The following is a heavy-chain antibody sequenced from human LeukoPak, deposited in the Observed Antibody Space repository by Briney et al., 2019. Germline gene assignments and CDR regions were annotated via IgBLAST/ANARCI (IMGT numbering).Heavy chain of an antibody. J-gene: IGHJ4*02. D-gene: IGHD6-19*01. CDR2: IYPGDSDT. Sequence: GESLKISCKGSGYSFTSYWIGWVRQMPGKGLEWMGIIYPGDSDTRYSPSFQGQVTISADKSISTAYLQWSSLKASDTAIYYCARRADSGWYYVGYFDYWGQGTLVTVSS. V-gene: IGHV5-51*01. CDR1: GYSFTSYW. CDR3: ARRADSGWYYVGYFDY.